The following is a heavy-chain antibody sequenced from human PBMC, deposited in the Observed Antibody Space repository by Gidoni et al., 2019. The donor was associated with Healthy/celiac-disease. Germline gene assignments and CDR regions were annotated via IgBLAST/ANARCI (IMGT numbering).Heavy chain of an antibody. CDR2: IYYSGST. V-gene: IGHV4-59*01. J-gene: IGHJ5*02. D-gene: IGHD3-3*01. CDR1: GGAISSSY. CDR3: ARGYYDFWSGYYTGISSWFDP. Sequence: QVQLQESGPGLVKPSETLSLTCTVSGGAISSSYWSWIRQPPGKGLEWIGYIYYSGSTNYNPSLKSRVNISVDTSKNQFSLKLSSVTAADTAVYYCARGYYDFWSGYYTGISSWFDPWCQGTLVTVSS.